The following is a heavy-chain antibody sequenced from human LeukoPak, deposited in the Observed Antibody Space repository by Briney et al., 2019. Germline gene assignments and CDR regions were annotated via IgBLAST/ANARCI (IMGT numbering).Heavy chain of an antibody. CDR2: IYSGGST. J-gene: IGHJ4*02. D-gene: IGHD3-3*02. Sequence: TGGSLRLSCVASGFSSTYTSWVRQAPGKGLEWVSVIYSGGSTYYADSVKGRFTISRDNSKNTLYLQMNSLRAEDTAVYYCARDGIISPFDYWGQGTLVTVSS. V-gene: IGHV3-66*02. CDR1: GFSSTY. CDR3: ARDGIISPFDY.